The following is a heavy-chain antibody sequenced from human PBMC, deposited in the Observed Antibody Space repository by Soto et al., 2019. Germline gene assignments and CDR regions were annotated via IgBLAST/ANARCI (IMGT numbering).Heavy chain of an antibody. Sequence: GGFLRLSCAASGFTVSSHWIHCVRQAPGKGLVWVSRLNSDGVSTNYADSVKGRFTISRDNAKNTLYLQMNSLRAEDTAVYYCARGDYGPEGYYFYNYMDVWRKGTTVTVSS. CDR2: LNSDGVST. D-gene: IGHD3-10*01. CDR3: ARGDYGPEGYYFYNYMDV. V-gene: IGHV3-74*01. CDR1: GFTVSSHW. J-gene: IGHJ6*03.